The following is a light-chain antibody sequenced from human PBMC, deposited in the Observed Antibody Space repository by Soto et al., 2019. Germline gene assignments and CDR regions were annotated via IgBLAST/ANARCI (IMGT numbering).Light chain of an antibody. CDR1: QSVSSN. V-gene: IGKV3-15*01. CDR2: GAS. J-gene: IGKJ1*01. Sequence: EIVMTQSPATLSVSPGERATLSCRASQSVSSNLAWYQQKPGQAPRLLIYGASTRATGIPARFSGSGSGIEFTLTINSLQSEDFAVYYCQQYNNWPPRTFGQGTKVEIK. CDR3: QQYNNWPPRT.